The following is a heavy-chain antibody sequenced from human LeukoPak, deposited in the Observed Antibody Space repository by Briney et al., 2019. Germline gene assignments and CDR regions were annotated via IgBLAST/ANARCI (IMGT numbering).Heavy chain of an antibody. CDR2: ISYDGNNK. V-gene: IGHV3-30-3*01. J-gene: IGHJ4*02. CDR3: ARDEGYYFDC. CDR1: GFTFSSYA. Sequence: GGSLRLSCAASGFTFSSYAMHWVRQAPGKGLEWVAVISYDGNNKYYADSVKGRFTISRDNSKNTLYLQMNSLRAEDTAVYYCARDEGYYFDCWGQGTLVTVSS.